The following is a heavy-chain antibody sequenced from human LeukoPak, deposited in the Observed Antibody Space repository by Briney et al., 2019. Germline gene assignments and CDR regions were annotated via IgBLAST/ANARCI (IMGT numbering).Heavy chain of an antibody. CDR2: INHSGST. Sequence: PSETLSLTCAVYGGSFSGYYWSWIRQPPGKGLEWIGEINHSGSTDYNPSLKSRVTISVDTSKNQFSLKLSSVTAADTAVYYCAGVRTTVTTFDYWGQGTLVTVSS. D-gene: IGHD4-17*01. J-gene: IGHJ4*02. V-gene: IGHV4-34*01. CDR1: GGSFSGYY. CDR3: AGVRTTVTTFDY.